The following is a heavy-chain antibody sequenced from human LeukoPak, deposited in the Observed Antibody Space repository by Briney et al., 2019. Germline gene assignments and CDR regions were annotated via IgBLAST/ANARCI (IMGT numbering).Heavy chain of an antibody. J-gene: IGHJ4*02. Sequence: PGGSLRLSCAASGFTFSNYWMHWVRQAPGKGLVWVSRINIDVSITTYADSVKGRFTISRDNAKNTLYLHMNSLRADDTAVYYCARGGSCSGGNCKHTRKEIGYWGQGTLVTVSS. D-gene: IGHD2-15*01. CDR3: ARGGSCSGGNCKHTRKEIGY. CDR1: GFTFSNYW. CDR2: INIDVSIT. V-gene: IGHV3-74*01.